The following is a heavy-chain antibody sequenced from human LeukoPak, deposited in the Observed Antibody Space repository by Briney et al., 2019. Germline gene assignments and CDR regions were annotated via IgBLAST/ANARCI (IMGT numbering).Heavy chain of an antibody. V-gene: IGHV3-30*02. CDR3: AKNTMPTLVTPDF. CDR2: IPYDGSNT. CDR1: GFVFSNYG. Sequence: GGSLRLSCVAAGFVFSNYGMHWVRQAPGKGLEWVAVIPYDGSNTYYADSVKGRFTISRDNSKNTLYLQMNSLRAEDTAVYYCAKNTMPTLVTPDFWGQGTLVTVSS. D-gene: IGHD4-23*01. J-gene: IGHJ4*02.